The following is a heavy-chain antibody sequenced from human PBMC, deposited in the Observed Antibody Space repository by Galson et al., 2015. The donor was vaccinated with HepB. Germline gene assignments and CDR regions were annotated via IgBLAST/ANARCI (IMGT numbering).Heavy chain of an antibody. CDR3: AKAGGGYSYLFDY. V-gene: IGHV3-23*01. J-gene: IGHJ4*02. CDR2: ISGSGGST. D-gene: IGHD5-18*01. CDR1: GFTFSSYA. Sequence: SLRLSCAASGFTFSSYAMSWVRQAPGKGLEWVSAISGSGGSTYYADSVKGRFTISRDNSKNTLYLQMNSLRAEDTAVYYCAKAGGGYSYLFDYWGQGTLVTVSS.